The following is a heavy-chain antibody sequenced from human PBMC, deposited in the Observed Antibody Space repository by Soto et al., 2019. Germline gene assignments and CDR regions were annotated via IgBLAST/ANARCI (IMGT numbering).Heavy chain of an antibody. V-gene: IGHV1-69*13. CDR3: ARVGAYCTNGVCYTAGAFDI. CDR1: GGTFSRYA. CDR2: IIPIFGTA. Sequence: SVKVSFKASGGTFSRYAVSWLRQAPGQGLEWMGGIIPIFGTANYAQKFQGRVTITADESTSTAYMELSSLRSEDTAVYYCARVGAYCTNGVCYTAGAFDIWGQGTMVTVSS. D-gene: IGHD2-8*01. J-gene: IGHJ3*02.